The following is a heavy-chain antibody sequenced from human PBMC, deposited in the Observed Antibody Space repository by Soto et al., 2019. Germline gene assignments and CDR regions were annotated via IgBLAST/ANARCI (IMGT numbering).Heavy chain of an antibody. J-gene: IGHJ5*02. V-gene: IGHV2-5*02. D-gene: IGHD3-10*01. CDR1: GFSLSTSGVG. CDR2: IYWDDDK. Sequence: QITLKESGPTLVKPTQTLTLTCTFSGFSLSTSGVGVGWIRQPPGKALEWLALIYWDDDKRYSPSLKSRLTITKDTSKNQVVPTMTNMDPVDTATYYCALTYYGSGSYYNVRWFDPWGQGTLVTVSS. CDR3: ALTYYGSGSYYNVRWFDP.